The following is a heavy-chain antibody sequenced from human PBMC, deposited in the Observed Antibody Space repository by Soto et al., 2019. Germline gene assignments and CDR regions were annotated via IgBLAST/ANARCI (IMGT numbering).Heavy chain of an antibody. CDR2: ISGSGDST. V-gene: IGHV3-23*01. CDR3: AKTHDYSNGYFDY. CDR1: GFTFSSYA. Sequence: GGSLRLSCAASGFTFSSYAMSWVRQAPGKGLEWVSAISGSGDSTYYADSVKGRFTISRDNSKNTLYLQMNSLRAEDTAVYYCAKTHDYSNGYFDYWGQGTLVTVSS. J-gene: IGHJ4*02. D-gene: IGHD4-4*01.